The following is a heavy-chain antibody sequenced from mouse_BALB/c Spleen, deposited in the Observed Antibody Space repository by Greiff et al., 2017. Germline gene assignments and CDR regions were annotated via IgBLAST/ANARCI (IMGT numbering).Heavy chain of an antibody. CDR1: GFSLTGYG. CDR2: IWGDGST. CDR3: ARHGRQYYYAMDY. J-gene: IGHJ4*01. V-gene: IGHV2-6-7*01. D-gene: IGHD1-1*01. Sequence: VMLVESGPGLVAPSQSLSITCTVSGFSLTGYGVNWVRQPPGKGLEWLGMIWGDGSTDYNSALKSRLSISKDNSKSQVFLKMNSLQTDDTARYYCARHGRQYYYAMDYWGQGTSVTVSS.